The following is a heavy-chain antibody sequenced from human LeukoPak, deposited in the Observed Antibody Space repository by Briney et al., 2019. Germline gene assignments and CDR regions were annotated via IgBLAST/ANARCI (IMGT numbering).Heavy chain of an antibody. CDR3: ARDPYGDYSAFDI. D-gene: IGHD4-17*01. Sequence: ASVKVSCKASGYTFTSYAMNWVRQAPGQGLEWMGWINPDSGGTNYAQKFQGRVTMTRDTSISTAYMDLSRLRSDDTAVYYCARDPYGDYSAFDIWGQGTMVTVSS. V-gene: IGHV1-2*02. CDR1: GYTFTSYA. CDR2: INPDSGGT. J-gene: IGHJ3*02.